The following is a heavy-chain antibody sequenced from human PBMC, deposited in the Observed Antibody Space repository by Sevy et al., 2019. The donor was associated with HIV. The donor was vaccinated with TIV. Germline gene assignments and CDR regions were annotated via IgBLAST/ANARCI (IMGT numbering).Heavy chain of an antibody. CDR3: ARDGTSYRYSGSYDY. D-gene: IGHD1-26*01. CDR2: ISSSSSYI. J-gene: IGHJ4*02. Sequence: GGSLRLSCAASGFTFSSYSMNWVRQAPGKGLEWVSSISSSSSYIYYADSVKGGFTISRDNAKNSLYLQMNSLRAEDTAVYYCARDGTSYRYSGSYDYWGQGTLVTVSS. CDR1: GFTFSSYS. V-gene: IGHV3-21*01.